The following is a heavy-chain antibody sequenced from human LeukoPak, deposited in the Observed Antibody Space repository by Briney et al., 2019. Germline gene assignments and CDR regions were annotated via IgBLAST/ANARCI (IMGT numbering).Heavy chain of an antibody. V-gene: IGHV3-23*01. CDR2: ISGTGGST. J-gene: IGHJ3*02. CDR3: AKVRVDIVVVPADAFDI. D-gene: IGHD2-2*01. Sequence: GGSLRLSCAASGFTFSSYALSWVRQAPGEGLEWVSAISGTGGSTYYADSVKGRFTISRDNSKHTLYLQMNSLRAEDTAVYYCAKVRVDIVVVPADAFDIWGQGTMVTVSS. CDR1: GFTFSSYA.